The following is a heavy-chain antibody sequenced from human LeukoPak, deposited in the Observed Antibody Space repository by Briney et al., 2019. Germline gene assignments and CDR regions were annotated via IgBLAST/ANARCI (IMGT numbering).Heavy chain of an antibody. CDR1: GGTSTSYA. J-gene: IGHJ6*04. V-gene: IGHV1-69*13. CDR3: ARGGGSGIDYYYYGMDV. D-gene: IGHD3-10*01. Sequence: SVKVSCKPSGGTSTSYAISWVRPTPGQGLEWMGGIILIFGTANYAQTFQGRVTITADESTSTAYMELSSLRSEDTAVYYCARGGGSGIDYYYYGMDVWGKGTTVTVSS. CDR2: IILIFGTA.